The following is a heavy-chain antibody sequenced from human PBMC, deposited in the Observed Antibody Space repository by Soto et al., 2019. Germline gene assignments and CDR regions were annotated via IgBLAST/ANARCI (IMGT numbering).Heavy chain of an antibody. CDR1: GFTFSSYS. V-gene: IGHV3-21*01. D-gene: IGHD2-2*01. CDR2: ISSSSSYI. J-gene: IGHJ6*02. CDR3: ARYDQLLYYYGMDV. Sequence: GGSLRLSCAASGFTFSSYSMNWVRQAPGKGLEWVSSISSSSSYIYYADSVKGRFTISRDNAKNSLYLQMNSLRAEDTAVYYCARYDQLLYYYGMDVWGQGTTVTVSS.